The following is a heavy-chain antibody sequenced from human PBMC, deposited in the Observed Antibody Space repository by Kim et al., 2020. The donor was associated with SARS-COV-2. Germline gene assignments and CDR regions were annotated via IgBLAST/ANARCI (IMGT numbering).Heavy chain of an antibody. D-gene: IGHD3-9*01. Sequence: YPPSLRSRVTISVDTSKNRFSLKPSAVTAADTAVYCCARERYSGVQPLDVWGQGTTVTVSS. J-gene: IGHJ6*02. CDR3: ARERYSGVQPLDV. V-gene: IGHV4-34*01.